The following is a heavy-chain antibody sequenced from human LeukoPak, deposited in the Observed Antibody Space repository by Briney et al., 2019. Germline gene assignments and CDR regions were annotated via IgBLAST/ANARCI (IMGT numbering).Heavy chain of an antibody. V-gene: IGHV1-2*06. CDR3: ARSTMTTVTTQEFDY. CDR1: GYTFTGYY. Sequence: GASVKVSCKASGYTFTGYYMHWVRQAPGQGLEWMGRINPNSGGTNYAQKFQGRVTMTRDTSISTAYMELSRLRSDDTAVYYCARSTMTTVTTQEFDYWGQGTLVTVSS. D-gene: IGHD4-17*01. CDR2: INPNSGGT. J-gene: IGHJ4*02.